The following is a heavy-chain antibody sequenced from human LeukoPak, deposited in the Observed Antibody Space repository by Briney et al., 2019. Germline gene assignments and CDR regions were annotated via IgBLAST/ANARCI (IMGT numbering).Heavy chain of an antibody. D-gene: IGHD6-13*01. V-gene: IGHV6-1*01. CDR1: GDSVSSNSAA. CDR2: TYYRSKWYN. Sequence: SQTLSLTCAISGDSVSSNSAAWNWIRQSPSRGLEWLGRTYYRSKWYNDYAVSVKGRITINPDTSKNQFSLQLNSVTPEDTAVYYCARTDPGYSSSWLYFDYWGQGTLVTVSS. CDR3: ARTDPGYSSSWLYFDY. J-gene: IGHJ4*02.